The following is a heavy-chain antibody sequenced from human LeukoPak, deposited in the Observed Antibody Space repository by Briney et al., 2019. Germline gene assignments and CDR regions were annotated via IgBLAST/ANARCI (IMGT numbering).Heavy chain of an antibody. J-gene: IGHJ4*02. D-gene: IGHD6-19*01. CDR2: IYSGGST. V-gene: IGHV3-66*01. Sequence: GGSLRLSCAASGFTVSSNYMSWVRQAPGKGLEWVSVIYSGGSTYYADSVKGRFTISRDNSKNTLYLQMNSLRAEDTAVYYCARNIAVGNHFDYWGQGTLVTVSS. CDR3: ARNIAVGNHFDY. CDR1: GFTVSSNY.